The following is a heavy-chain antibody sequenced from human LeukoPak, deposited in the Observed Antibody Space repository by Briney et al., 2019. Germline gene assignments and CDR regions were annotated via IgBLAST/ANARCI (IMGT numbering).Heavy chain of an antibody. D-gene: IGHD3-22*01. CDR3: ARDPGYYDSSTYFDY. Sequence: PGGSLRLSCAASGFTFSSYSMNWVRQAPGKGLEWVSSISSSSSYIYYADSVKGRFTISRDNAKNSLYLQMNSLRAEDTAVYYCARDPGYYDSSTYFDYWGQGTLVTVSP. CDR1: GFTFSSYS. CDR2: ISSSSSYI. V-gene: IGHV3-21*01. J-gene: IGHJ4*02.